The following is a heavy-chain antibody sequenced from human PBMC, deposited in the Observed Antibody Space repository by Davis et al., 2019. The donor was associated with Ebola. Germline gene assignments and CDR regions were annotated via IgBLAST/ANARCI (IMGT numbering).Heavy chain of an antibody. V-gene: IGHV4-39*07. CDR1: GYSISSSSYY. D-gene: IGHD4-17*01. Sequence: SETLSLTCTVSGYSISSSSYYWGWIRQPPGKGLEWIGYIYYSGSTYYNPSLKSRVTISVDTSKNQFSLKLSSVTAADTAVYYCARSSMTTVTSSLFDYWGQGTLATVSS. CDR3: ARSSMTTVTSSLFDY. J-gene: IGHJ4*02. CDR2: IYYSGST.